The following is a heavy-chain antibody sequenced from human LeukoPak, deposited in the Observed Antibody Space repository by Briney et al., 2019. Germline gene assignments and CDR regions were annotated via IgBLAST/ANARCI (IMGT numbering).Heavy chain of an antibody. J-gene: IGHJ4*02. CDR2: IYTSGST. CDR3: AISAAGRDY. CDR1: GGSISGGDYY. V-gene: IGHV4-61*02. Sequence: PSQTLSLTCTVSGGSISGGDYYWGWIRQPAGEGLEWIGRIYTSGSTNYNPSLKSRVTISVDTSKNQFSLKLSSVTAADTAVYYCAISAAGRDYWGQGTLVTVSS. D-gene: IGHD6-13*01.